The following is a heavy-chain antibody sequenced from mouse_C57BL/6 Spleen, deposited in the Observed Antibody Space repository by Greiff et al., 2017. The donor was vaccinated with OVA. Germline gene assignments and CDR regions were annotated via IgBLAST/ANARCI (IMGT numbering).Heavy chain of an antibody. CDR2: INPSNGGT. CDR3: AREGGYYGSSLDY. J-gene: IGHJ2*01. D-gene: IGHD1-1*01. Sequence: QVQLQQPGTELVKPGASVQLSCKASGYTFTSYWMHWVKQRPGQGLEWIGNINPSNGGTNYNEKFKSKATLTVDKSSSTAYMQLSSLASEDSAVYYCAREGGYYGSSLDYWGQGTTLTVSS. CDR1: GYTFTSYW. V-gene: IGHV1-53*01.